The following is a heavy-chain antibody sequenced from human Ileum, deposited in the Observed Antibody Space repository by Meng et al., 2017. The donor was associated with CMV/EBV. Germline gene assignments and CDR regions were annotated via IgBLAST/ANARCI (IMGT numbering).Heavy chain of an antibody. Sequence: GGSLRLSCAASGFTFSSYAMSWVCQAPGKGLEWVSVIYSGGSSTYYADSVKGRFTISRDNSKNTLYLQMNSLRAEDTAAYYCAKEGAAGFLDYWGQGTLVTVSS. CDR2: IYSGGSST. CDR1: GFTFSSYA. J-gene: IGHJ4*02. V-gene: IGHV3-23*03. CDR3: AKEGAAGFLDY. D-gene: IGHD6-13*01.